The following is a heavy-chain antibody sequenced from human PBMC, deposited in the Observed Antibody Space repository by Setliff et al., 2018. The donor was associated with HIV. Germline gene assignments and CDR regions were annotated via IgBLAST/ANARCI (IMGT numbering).Heavy chain of an antibody. CDR3: VRGYYYDKTGYGTFDI. V-gene: IGHV1-18*04. Sequence: ASVKVSCKASGHTFTAYEITWVRQAPGQGLEWMGWMSAYSGDTKYAQKIQGRVNMTRDTSTDTAYVELRSLRFDDTALYYCVRGYYYDKTGYGTFDIWGQGTVVTVSS. D-gene: IGHD3-22*01. CDR2: MSAYSGDT. CDR1: GHTFTAYE. J-gene: IGHJ3*02.